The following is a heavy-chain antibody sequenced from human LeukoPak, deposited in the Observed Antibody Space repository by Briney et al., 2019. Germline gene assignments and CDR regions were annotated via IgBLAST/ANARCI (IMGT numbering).Heavy chain of an antibody. CDR2: INTNTGNP. Sequence: ASVKVSCKASGYTFTSYAMNWVRQAPGQGLEWMGWINTNTGNPTYAQGFTGRFVFSLDTSVSTAYLQISSLKAEDTAVYYCARGTTYGDYRNRYYYYYVDVWGKGTTVTVSS. CDR1: GYTFTSYA. J-gene: IGHJ6*03. D-gene: IGHD4-17*01. CDR3: ARGTTYGDYRNRYYYYYVDV. V-gene: IGHV7-4-1*02.